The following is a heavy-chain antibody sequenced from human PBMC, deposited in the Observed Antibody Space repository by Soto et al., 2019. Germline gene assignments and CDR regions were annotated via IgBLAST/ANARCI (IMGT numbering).Heavy chain of an antibody. CDR1: GGSISSSSYY. CDR3: ARELGSGSYIEY. V-gene: IGHV4-39*01. J-gene: IGHJ4*02. D-gene: IGHD3-10*01. CDR2: IYYTGST. Sequence: SETLSLTCSVLGGSISSSSYYWGWIRQPPGKGLEWIGNIYYTGSTHYNPSLKSRVTMSVDTSKNQFSLKLTSVTAADTAVYYCARELGSGSYIEYWGQGTLVTVSS.